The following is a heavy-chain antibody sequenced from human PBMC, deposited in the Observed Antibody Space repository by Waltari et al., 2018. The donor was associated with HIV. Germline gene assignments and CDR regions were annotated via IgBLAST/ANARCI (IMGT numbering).Heavy chain of an antibody. CDR2: MNPNSGNT. Sequence: QVQLVQSGAEVKKPRASVKVSCKASGYTFTSYDINWVRQATGHGLEWMGWMNPNSGNTGYAQKFQGRVTMTRDTSISTAYMELSSLRSDDTAVYYCARALGRGYCSSTSCFFDYWGQGPLVTVSS. V-gene: IGHV1-8*01. CDR1: GYTFTSYD. CDR3: ARALGRGYCSSTSCFFDY. D-gene: IGHD2-2*01. J-gene: IGHJ4*02.